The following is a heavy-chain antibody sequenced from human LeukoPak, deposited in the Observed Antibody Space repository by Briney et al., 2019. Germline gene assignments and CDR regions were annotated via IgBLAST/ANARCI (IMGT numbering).Heavy chain of an antibody. CDR2: IYYSGST. V-gene: IGHV4-39*07. Sequence: SETLSLTCTVSGVSISSSSYYWGWIRQPPGKGLEWIGSIYYSGSTYYNPSLKSRVTISVDTSKNQFSLKLSSVTAADTAVYYCARDRWGSWYFDYWGQGTLVTVSS. D-gene: IGHD6-13*01. J-gene: IGHJ4*02. CDR1: GVSISSSSYY. CDR3: ARDRWGSWYFDY.